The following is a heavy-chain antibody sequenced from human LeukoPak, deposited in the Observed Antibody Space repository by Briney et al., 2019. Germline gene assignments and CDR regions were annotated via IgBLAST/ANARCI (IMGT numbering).Heavy chain of an antibody. D-gene: IGHD6-13*01. CDR1: GLSFSSYT. CDR2: ISYDGSNK. J-gene: IGHJ4*02. CDR3: ARGRVSSPTY. V-gene: IGHV3-30-3*01. Sequence: AGGSLRLSCAPSGLSFSSYTIHWVRQAPGKGLEWVAVISYDGSNKYYADSVKGRFTISRDNSKNTLYLQMNSLRAEDTAVYYCARGRVSSPTYWGQGTLVTVSS.